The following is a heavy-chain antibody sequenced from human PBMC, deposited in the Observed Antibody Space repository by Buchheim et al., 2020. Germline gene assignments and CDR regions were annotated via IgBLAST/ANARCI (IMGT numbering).Heavy chain of an antibody. J-gene: IGHJ4*02. V-gene: IGHV3-30-3*01. CDR3: ARGGEPIVGAMGNDY. CDR2: ISYDGSNK. CDR1: GFTFSRYA. Sequence: QVQLVESGGGVVQPGRPLRLPCAASGFTFSRYAMQWVRQAPGKGLEWVAVISYDGSNKYHADSVKGRFTLSRDNSKNTLYLQMNNMRAEDTAVYYCARGGEPIVGAMGNDYWGQGTL. D-gene: IGHD1-26*01.